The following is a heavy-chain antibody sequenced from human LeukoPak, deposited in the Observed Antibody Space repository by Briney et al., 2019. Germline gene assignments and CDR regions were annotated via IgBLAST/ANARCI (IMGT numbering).Heavy chain of an antibody. CDR3: ARDLGGTKGTYYYDSSGYYHHGYFDY. CDR2: ISSSGSTI. Sequence: GGSLRLSCAASGFTFRNYAMQWVRQAPGKGLEWVSYISSSGSTIYYADSVKGRFTISRDNAKNSLYLQMNSLRAEDTAVYYCARDLGGTKGTYYYDSSGYYHHGYFDYWGQGTLVTVSS. D-gene: IGHD3-22*01. J-gene: IGHJ4*02. V-gene: IGHV3-48*03. CDR1: GFTFRNYA.